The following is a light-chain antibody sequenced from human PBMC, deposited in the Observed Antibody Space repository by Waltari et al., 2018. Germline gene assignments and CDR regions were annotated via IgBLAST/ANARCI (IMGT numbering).Light chain of an antibody. CDR2: GAS. CDR1: QGISTY. V-gene: IGKV1-39*01. CDR3: QQGYNTPYT. J-gene: IGKJ2*01. Sequence: DIQMTQSPSSLSASVGDRVTIACRASQGISTYLNWYQQKPGKAPNVLIYGASSLQSGVAARFSGSGSGTDFTLTISSLQPEDFATDYCQQGYNTPYTFGQGTKLDIK.